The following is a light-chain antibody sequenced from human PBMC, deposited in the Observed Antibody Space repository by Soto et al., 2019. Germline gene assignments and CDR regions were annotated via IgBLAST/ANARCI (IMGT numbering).Light chain of an antibody. J-gene: IGKJ3*01. V-gene: IGKV1-5*03. CDR2: KAS. Sequence: DIQMTQSPSTLSASVGDRVTLTCRASQNINTWLAWYQQKPAKAPNRLIYKASSLESGVPSRFSGSASGTEFPLTISRLQPDDFANYYCQQYNSYVTFGPGTKVDIK. CDR1: QNINTW. CDR3: QQYNSYVT.